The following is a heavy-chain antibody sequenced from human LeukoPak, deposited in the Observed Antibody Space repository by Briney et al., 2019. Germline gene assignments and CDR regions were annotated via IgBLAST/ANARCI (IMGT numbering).Heavy chain of an antibody. CDR2: INSSGGST. CDR1: GYTFTSYY. J-gene: IGHJ5*02. V-gene: IGHV1-46*01. Sequence: ASVKVSCKASGYTFTSYYMHWVRQAPGQGLEWMGIINSSGGSTSYAQKFQGRVTMTRDMSTSTVYMELSSLRSEDTAVYYCAESGRLRDGYTPGWFDPWGQGTLVTVSS. CDR3: AESGRLRDGYTPGWFDP. D-gene: IGHD5-24*01.